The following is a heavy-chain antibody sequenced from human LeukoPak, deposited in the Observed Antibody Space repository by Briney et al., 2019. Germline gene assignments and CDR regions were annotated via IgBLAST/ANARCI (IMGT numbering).Heavy chain of an antibody. V-gene: IGHV3-23*01. Sequence: PGGSLRLSCAGSGFTFSNYAMSWVRQAPGKGLEWVSDISGDGDHTYYADSVKGRFTISRDNAKNSLFLQMNSLGAEDTAVYYCARVLRYCSGGNCYSGGLGYMDVWGKGTTVTISS. CDR1: GFTFSNYA. CDR3: ARVLRYCSGGNCYSGGLGYMDV. D-gene: IGHD2-15*01. J-gene: IGHJ6*03. CDR2: ISGDGDHT.